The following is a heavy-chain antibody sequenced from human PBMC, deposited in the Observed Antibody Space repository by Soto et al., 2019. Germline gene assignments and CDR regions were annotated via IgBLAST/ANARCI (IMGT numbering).Heavy chain of an antibody. CDR3: ATWHLQEHAYDV. V-gene: IGHV3-53*01. J-gene: IGHJ3*01. D-gene: IGHD4-4*01. CDR2: FYDLDGT. CDR1: GLTVSGKKY. Sequence: GGSLRLSCAVSGLTVSGKKYVAWVRQAPGKGLEWVSGFYDLDGTYYADSLKGRFTTSGDSSRTIVYLQMNDLRPEDTAVYYCATWHLQEHAYDVWGQGTTVTVSS.